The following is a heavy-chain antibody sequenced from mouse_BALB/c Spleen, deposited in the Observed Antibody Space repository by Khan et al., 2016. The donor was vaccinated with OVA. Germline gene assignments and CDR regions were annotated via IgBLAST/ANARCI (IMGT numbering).Heavy chain of an antibody. D-gene: IGHD2-4*01. CDR2: IWTGGIT. Sequence: QVQLKESGPGLVAPSQSLSITCTVSGFSLSNYGIHWVRQPPGKGLEWLGVIWTGGITNYNSALMSRLSISKDNSKSQVFLKMNRLQTDDTAIYYCARSYDYDVGGFAYWGQGTLVNVSA. CDR3: ARSYDYDVGGFAY. CDR1: GFSLSNYG. J-gene: IGHJ3*01. V-gene: IGHV2-9*02.